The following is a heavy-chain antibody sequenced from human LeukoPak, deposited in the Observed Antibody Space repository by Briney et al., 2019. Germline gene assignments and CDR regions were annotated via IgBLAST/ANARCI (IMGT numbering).Heavy chain of an antibody. CDR1: GGSIINSNW. D-gene: IGHD2-2*01. J-gene: IGHJ4*02. V-gene: IGHV4-4*02. CDR3: ARTIPAAFVYFDY. CDR2: ISYSGST. Sequence: SETLSLTCAVSGGSIINSNWWSWVRQPPGKGLEWIGYISYSGSTNYNPSLKSRVTISVDTSKNQFSLKLSSVTAADTAVYYCARTIPAAFVYFDYWGQGTLVTVSS.